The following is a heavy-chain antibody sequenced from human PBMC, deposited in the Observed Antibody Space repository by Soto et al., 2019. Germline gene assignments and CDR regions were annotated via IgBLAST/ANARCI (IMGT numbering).Heavy chain of an antibody. CDR3: AHSWSISGTYFDY. CDR1: GFTFDDYA. D-gene: IGHD3-10*01. Sequence: GGSLRLSCAASGFTFDDYAMHWVRQAPGKGLEWVSGISWNSGSIGYADPVKGRFTITKDTSKNQVVLTMTNMDPVDTATYYCAHSWSISGTYFDYWAQGTLVTVSS. J-gene: IGHJ4*02. CDR2: ISWNSGSI. V-gene: IGHV3-9*01.